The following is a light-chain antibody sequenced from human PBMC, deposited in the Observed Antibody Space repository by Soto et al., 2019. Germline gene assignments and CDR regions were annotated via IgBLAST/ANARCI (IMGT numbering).Light chain of an antibody. Sequence: EVVLTQSPGTLSLSPGERATLSCWASQTVRSNYLAWYQQKPGQAPRLLISGASRGATGIPDRFRGSGSGTDFTLSISRLEPEDFALYFCQQYGSSPITFGQGTRLEI. CDR1: QTVRSNY. J-gene: IGKJ5*01. CDR2: GAS. V-gene: IGKV3-20*01. CDR3: QQYGSSPIT.